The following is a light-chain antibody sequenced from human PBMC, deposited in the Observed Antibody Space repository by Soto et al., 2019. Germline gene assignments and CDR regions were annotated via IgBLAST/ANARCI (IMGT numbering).Light chain of an antibody. CDR1: QSVSNSQ. V-gene: IGKV3-20*01. CDR2: GAS. Sequence: EIVLTQSPGTLSLSPGERATLSCRASQSVSNSQLAWYQQKPGQAPRLLIYGASRRATGIPDRFSGSGSETEFTLTITRLEPADFAVYYCQQYGNSQGTFGPGTKVDIK. J-gene: IGKJ3*01. CDR3: QQYGNSQGT.